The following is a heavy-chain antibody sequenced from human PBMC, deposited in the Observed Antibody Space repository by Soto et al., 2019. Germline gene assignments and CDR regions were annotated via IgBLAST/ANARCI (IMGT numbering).Heavy chain of an antibody. CDR1: GGSISSYY. Sequence: QVQLQESGPGLVKPSETLSLTCTVSGGSISSYYWSWIRQPPGKGLEWIGYIYYSGSTNYNPSLKGPGTNTVGKFKEPFSLKARPVTGAEKGGEFRSRGGPRDWGAFCIWGQGTMVTVSS. V-gene: IGHV4-59*01. D-gene: IGHD3-16*01. CDR3: SRGGPRDWGAFCI. J-gene: IGHJ3*02. CDR2: IYYSGST.